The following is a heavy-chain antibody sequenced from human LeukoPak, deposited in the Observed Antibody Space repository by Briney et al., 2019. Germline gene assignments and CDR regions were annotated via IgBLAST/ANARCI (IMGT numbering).Heavy chain of an antibody. CDR2: INPNSGGT. CDR3: ARLVVPAAVSFDY. J-gene: IGHJ4*02. D-gene: IGHD2-2*01. V-gene: IGHV1-2*02. CDR1: GYTFTGYY. Sequence: ASVKVSCKASGYTFTGYYMHWVRQAPGQGLEWMGWINPNSGGTNYAQKFQGRVTMTRDTSISTAYMELSRLRSDDTAVYYCARLVVPAAVSFDYWGQGTLVTVSS.